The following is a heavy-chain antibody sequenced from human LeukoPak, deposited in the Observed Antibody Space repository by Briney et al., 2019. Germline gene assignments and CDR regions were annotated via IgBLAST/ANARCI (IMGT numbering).Heavy chain of an antibody. D-gene: IGHD6-19*01. J-gene: IGHJ4*02. CDR3: ARWGIAVAGKSFDY. Sequence: SQTLSLTCTVSGGSISSGSYYWSWIRQPAGKGLEWIGRIYTSGSTNYNPSLKSRVTISVDTSKNQFSLKLSSVTAADTAVYYCARWGIAVAGKSFDYWGQGTLVTVSS. CDR1: GGSISSGSYY. CDR2: IYTSGST. V-gene: IGHV4-61*02.